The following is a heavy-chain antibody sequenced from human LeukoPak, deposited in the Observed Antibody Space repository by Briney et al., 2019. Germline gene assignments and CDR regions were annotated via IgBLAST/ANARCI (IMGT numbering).Heavy chain of an antibody. CDR1: GFSFRAYT. CDR3: ARVDYYGSGSADY. J-gene: IGHJ4*02. D-gene: IGHD3-10*01. V-gene: IGHV3-21*01. Sequence: GGSLRLSCAASGFSFRAYTMNWVRQAPGKGLEWVSSISSSSSYIYYADSVKGRFTISRDNAKNSLYLQMNSLRAEDTAVYYCARVDYYGSGSADYWGQGTLVTVSS. CDR2: ISSSSSYI.